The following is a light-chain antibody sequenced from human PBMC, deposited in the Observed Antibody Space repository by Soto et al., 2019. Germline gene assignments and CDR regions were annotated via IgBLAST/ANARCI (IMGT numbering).Light chain of an antibody. CDR2: GAS. Sequence: EIVLTQSPGTLSLSPGERATLAGRASPSVSSSYLAWYQQKPGQATRLLIYGASSRATGIPDRFSGSGSGTDFTLTISRLEPEDFAMYYCQQYGRSPCTFGQGTKLEIK. CDR1: PSVSSSY. V-gene: IGKV3-20*01. J-gene: IGKJ2*02. CDR3: QQYGRSPCT.